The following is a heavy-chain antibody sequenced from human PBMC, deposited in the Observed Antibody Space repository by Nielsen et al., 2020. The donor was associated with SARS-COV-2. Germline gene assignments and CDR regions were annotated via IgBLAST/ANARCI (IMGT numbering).Heavy chain of an antibody. V-gene: IGHV5-51*01. CDR3: ARRVSKYCGGDCYPYYYYYYMDV. D-gene: IGHD2-21*02. CDR2: IYPGDSDT. J-gene: IGHJ6*03. Sequence: GESLKISCKGSGYSFTSYWIGWVRQMPGKGLEWMGIIYPGDSDTRYSPSFQGQVTISADKSISTAYLQWSSLKASDTAMYYCARRVSKYCGGDCYPYYYYYYMDVWGKGTTVTVSS. CDR1: GYSFTSYW.